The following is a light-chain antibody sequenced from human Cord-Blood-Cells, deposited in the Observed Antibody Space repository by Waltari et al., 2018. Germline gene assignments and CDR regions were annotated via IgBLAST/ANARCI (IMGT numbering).Light chain of an antibody. J-gene: IGLJ3*02. CDR3: QAWDSSTAV. CDR1: KLGDKY. CDR2: QDS. Sequence: SYELTQPPSVSVSPGQTASITCSGDKLGDKYAWWYQQKPGQYPVLAIYQDSKRPSGFPERFSGSNSGNTATLTISGTQAMDEADYYCQAWDSSTAVFGGGTKLTVL. V-gene: IGLV3-1*01.